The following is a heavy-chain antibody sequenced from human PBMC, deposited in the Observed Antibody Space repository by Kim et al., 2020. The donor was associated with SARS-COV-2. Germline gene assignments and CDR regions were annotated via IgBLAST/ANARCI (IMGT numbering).Heavy chain of an antibody. Sequence: SETLSLTYTVSGGSISSTGYYWGWIRQPPGKGLEWIGSFYYSGSTYYNPSLKSRVTISVDTSKNQFSLKLSSMSAADTAVYYCARADGKRGSPYFDYWGQGTLVTVSS. J-gene: IGHJ4*02. CDR1: GGSISSTGYY. D-gene: IGHD3-16*01. CDR3: ARADGKRGSPYFDY. CDR2: FYYSGST. V-gene: IGHV4-39*07.